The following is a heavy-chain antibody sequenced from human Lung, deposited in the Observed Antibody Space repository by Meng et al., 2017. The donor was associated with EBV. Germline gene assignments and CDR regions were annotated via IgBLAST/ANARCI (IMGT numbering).Heavy chain of an antibody. CDR1: GFTFSSYG. D-gene: IGHD5-18*01. V-gene: IGHV3-23*01. J-gene: IGHJ4*02. Sequence: EVRLLESGGGLVQPGGSLRLSCAASGFTFSSYGMSWVRQAPGKGLEWVSSIRGSSANTYYADSVKGRFTISRDNSKNTLYLQMNSLRAEDTAVYYCAKTPRYSYGAFDYWGQGTLVTVSS. CDR2: IRGSSANT. CDR3: AKTPRYSYGAFDY.